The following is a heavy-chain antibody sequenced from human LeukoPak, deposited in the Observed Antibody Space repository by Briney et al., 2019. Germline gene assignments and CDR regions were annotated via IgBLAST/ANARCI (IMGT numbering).Heavy chain of an antibody. CDR3: TRAAIIQKDAFDI. CDR1: GGSISSYY. Sequence: SETLSLTCSVSGGSISSYYWSWIRQPAGKGLEWIGRIYTSGSTNYNPSLKSRVTMSVDTSKNKFSLKLSSVTAADTAVLYCTRAAIIQKDAFDIWGQGTMVTVSS. J-gene: IGHJ3*02. CDR2: IYTSGST. D-gene: IGHD2-21*02. V-gene: IGHV4-4*07.